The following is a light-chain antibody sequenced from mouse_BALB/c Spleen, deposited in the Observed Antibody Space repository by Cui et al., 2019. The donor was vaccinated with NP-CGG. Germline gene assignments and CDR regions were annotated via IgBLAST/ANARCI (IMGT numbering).Light chain of an antibody. J-gene: IGLJ1*01. CDR1: TGGVTTSNY. V-gene: IGLV1*01. CDR3: ALWYSNHWV. CDR2: GTN. Sequence: QAVVTQESALPTSPGETVTLTCRSSTGGVTTSNYANWVQEKPDHLFTGLIGGTNNRAPGVPARFSGSLIGDKAALTITGAQTEDEAIYFCALWYSNHWVFGGGTKLTVL.